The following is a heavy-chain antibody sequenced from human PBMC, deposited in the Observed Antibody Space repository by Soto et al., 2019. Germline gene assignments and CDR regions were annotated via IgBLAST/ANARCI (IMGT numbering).Heavy chain of an antibody. CDR3: AHIRPDILTGYYYFDY. CDR1: GFSLSTRGVG. V-gene: IGHV2-5*01. CDR2: IYWNDDK. Sequence: QITLKESGPALVKPTQTLTLTCTFSGFSLSTRGVGVGWIRQPPGKALEWLALIYWNDDKRYSPSLKSRLTITKDTSKNQVVLTMTNMDPVDTATYYCAHIRPDILTGYYYFDYWGQGTLVTVSS. J-gene: IGHJ4*02. D-gene: IGHD3-9*01.